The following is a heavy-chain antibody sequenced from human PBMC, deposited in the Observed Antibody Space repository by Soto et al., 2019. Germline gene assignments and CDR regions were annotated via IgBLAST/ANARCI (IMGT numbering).Heavy chain of an antibody. CDR2: IIPMFATT. J-gene: IGHJ6*02. CDR1: GGTFSDYA. CDR3: ARGRGIGFSSTWNIYWYYNMDV. Sequence: QVQLVQSGAEVRKSGSSVKVSCKAAGGTFSDYALSWVRQAPGQGLEWMGGIIPMFATTNYAQKFQGRVTITADDSATTAHMELSSLTSEDTAVYYCARGRGIGFSSTWNIYWYYNMDVWGQGTTVTVSS. V-gene: IGHV1-69*01. D-gene: IGHD6-13*01.